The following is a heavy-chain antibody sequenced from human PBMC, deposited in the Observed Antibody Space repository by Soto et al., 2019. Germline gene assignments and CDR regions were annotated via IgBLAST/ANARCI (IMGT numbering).Heavy chain of an antibody. CDR1: GYTFTNYG. CDR3: ARAPAYSSNWFATDY. J-gene: IGHJ4*02. CDR2: INAYNGNT. D-gene: IGHD6-13*01. Sequence: QVQLVQSVAEMKKPGASVKVSCKASGYTFTNYGISWVRQAPGQGLEWMGWINAYNGNTNYAPKLQGSVTLTTDTVTSTAHMEPRSLRSDDTAVFYCARAPAYSSNWFATDYWGQGTLVTVSS. V-gene: IGHV1-18*01.